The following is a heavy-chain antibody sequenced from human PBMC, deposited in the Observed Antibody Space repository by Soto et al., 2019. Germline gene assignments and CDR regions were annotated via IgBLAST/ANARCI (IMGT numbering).Heavy chain of an antibody. CDR1: GYTFTGYY. J-gene: IGHJ4*02. V-gene: IGHV1-2*04. D-gene: IGHD3-16*01. CDR2: INPNSGGT. CDR3: ARKSQRGSYSDF. Sequence: ASVKVSCKASGYTFTGYYMHWVRQAPGQGLEWMGWINPNSGGTNYAQKFQGWVTMTRDTSISTAYMELSRLRSDDTAVYYCARKSQRGSYSDFWGRGPLVTFSS.